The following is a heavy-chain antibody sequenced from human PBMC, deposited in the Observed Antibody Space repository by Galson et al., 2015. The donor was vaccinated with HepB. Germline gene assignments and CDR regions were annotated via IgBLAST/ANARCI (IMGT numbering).Heavy chain of an antibody. V-gene: IGHV3-53*01. Sequence: SLRLSCAASGFTVSRDFMNWVRQAPGKGLEWISLIYADGGTHYADSVKGRFTISRDNSKNTLYLQMNSLRVEDTALYYCVTRANWGQGTLVTVS. CDR1: GFTVSRDF. J-gene: IGHJ4*02. CDR3: VTRAN. CDR2: IYADGGT.